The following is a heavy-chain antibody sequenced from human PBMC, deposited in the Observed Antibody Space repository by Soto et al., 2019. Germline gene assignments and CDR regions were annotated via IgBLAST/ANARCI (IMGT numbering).Heavy chain of an antibody. CDR2: RSGTGGST. D-gene: IGHD6-13*01. CDR1: GLTCISYD. Sequence: GGSLRFSCAPCGLTCISYDMSRVRHAPGKGLESCPARSGTGGSTYYADSVKGRFTISRDNAKGRLYLQMNSLRAEDTAVYYCAKEGSSSSWYTGYYFDYWGQGTLVSVSS. V-gene: IGHV3-23*01. CDR3: AKEGSSSSWYTGYYFDY. J-gene: IGHJ4*02.